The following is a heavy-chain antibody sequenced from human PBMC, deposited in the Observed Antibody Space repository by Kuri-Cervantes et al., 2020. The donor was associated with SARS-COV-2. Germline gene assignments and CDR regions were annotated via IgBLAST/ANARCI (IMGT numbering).Heavy chain of an antibody. Sequence: ASVKVSCKASGYTFTSYYMHWVRQAPGQGLEWMGIINPSGGSTSYAQKLQGRVTMTTDTSTSTAYMELRSLRSDDTAVYYCARTNDYYDSSGYYRGNWFDPWGQGTLVTVSS. CDR3: ARTNDYYDSSGYYRGNWFDP. CDR2: INPSGGST. J-gene: IGHJ5*02. CDR1: GYTFTSYY. V-gene: IGHV1-46*01. D-gene: IGHD3-22*01.